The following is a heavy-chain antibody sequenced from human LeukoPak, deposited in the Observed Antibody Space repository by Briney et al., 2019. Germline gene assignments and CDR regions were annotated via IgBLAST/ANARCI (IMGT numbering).Heavy chain of an antibody. CDR1: GGAISSHY. Sequence: SETLPLTCEVSGGAISSHYWSWIRQPPGKGLEWIGYIFYSGSTNYNPSLKSRVIMSVDTSKSQFSLKLSAVTAADTAVYYYARGITMMEDWGQGTLVTVSS. D-gene: IGHD3-22*01. J-gene: IGHJ4*02. V-gene: IGHV4-59*11. CDR3: ARGITMMED. CDR2: IFYSGST.